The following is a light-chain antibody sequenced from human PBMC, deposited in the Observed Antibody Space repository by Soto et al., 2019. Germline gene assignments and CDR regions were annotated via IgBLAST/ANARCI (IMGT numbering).Light chain of an antibody. V-gene: IGLV1-40*01. CDR3: QSYDSSLSGLWV. J-gene: IGLJ3*02. CDR2: GNS. CDR1: SSNIGAGYD. Sequence: QSVLTQPPSVSGAPGQRVTISCTGSSSNIGAGYDVHWYQQLPGTAPKLLIYGNSNRPSGVPDRFSGPKSGTSASLAITGLQAEDEADYYCQSYDSSLSGLWVFGGGTKVTVL.